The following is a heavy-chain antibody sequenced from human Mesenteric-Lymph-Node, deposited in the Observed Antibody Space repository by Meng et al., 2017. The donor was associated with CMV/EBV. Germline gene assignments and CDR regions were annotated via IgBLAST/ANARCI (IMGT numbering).Heavy chain of an antibody. CDR1: GGTFSSYA. Sequence: SVKVSCKASGGTFSSYAISWVRQAPGQGLEWMGGIIPILGIGNNAQKFQGRVTITADKSTSTAYMELSSLRSEDTAVYYCARDSPTGHCSGGSCSLHHWGQGTLVTVSS. V-gene: IGHV1-69*10. CDR3: ARDSPTGHCSGGSCSLHH. CDR2: IIPILGIG. D-gene: IGHD2-15*01. J-gene: IGHJ5*02.